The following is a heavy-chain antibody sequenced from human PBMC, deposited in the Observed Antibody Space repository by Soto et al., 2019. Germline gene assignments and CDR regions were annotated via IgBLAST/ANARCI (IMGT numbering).Heavy chain of an antibody. Sequence: SETLSLTCAVHRGSFNAYSWTWIRQPPGKGLEWIGEIDHRGSTTYNPSLKSRIIMSVDTSKNQFSLKVSSMTAADTAVYYCARGLIYSGMDVWGRGTSVPASS. CDR2: IDHRGST. CDR1: RGSFNAYS. V-gene: IGHV4-34*01. J-gene: IGHJ6*02. D-gene: IGHD3-22*01. CDR3: ARGLIYSGMDV.